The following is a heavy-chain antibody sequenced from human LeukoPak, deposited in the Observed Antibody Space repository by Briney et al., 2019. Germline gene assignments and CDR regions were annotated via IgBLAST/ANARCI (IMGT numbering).Heavy chain of an antibody. J-gene: IGHJ6*03. CDR3: AKTVTTLTYYYDYYMDV. CDR2: IRYDGSNK. V-gene: IGHV3-30*02. CDR1: GFTFSSYG. D-gene: IGHD4-17*01. Sequence: GGSLTLSCAASGFTFSSYGMHWVRQAPGKGLEWVAFIRYDGSNKYYADSVKGRFTISRDNSKNTLYLQMNSLRAEDTAVYYCAKTVTTLTYYYDYYMDVWGKGTTVTISS.